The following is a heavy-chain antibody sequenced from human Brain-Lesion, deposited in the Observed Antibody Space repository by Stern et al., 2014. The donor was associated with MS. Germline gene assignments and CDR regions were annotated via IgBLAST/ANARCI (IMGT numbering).Heavy chain of an antibody. D-gene: IGHD1-26*01. J-gene: IGHJ4*02. CDR2: IYYSGFT. V-gene: IGHV4-39*01. CDR1: GGSISSSTYY. Sequence: VQLEESGPGLVKPSETLSLTCTVSGGSISSSTYYWAWIRQPPGKGLEWIGNIYYSGFTYYHPSLKIRVTISVDMTKNQFSLKLSSVTAADTAIYYCARHDSVPRPSQLYSARDRGPGYFDYWGQGTLVTVSS. CDR3: ARHDSVPRPSQLYSARDRGPGYFDY.